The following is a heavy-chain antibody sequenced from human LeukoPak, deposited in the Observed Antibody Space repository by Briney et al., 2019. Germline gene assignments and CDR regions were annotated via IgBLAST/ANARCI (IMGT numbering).Heavy chain of an antibody. CDR1: GVTFSSYV. CDR3: VQEGPRGLAFDI. Sequence: GGSLRLSCEASGVTFSSYVMSWVRQAPGKGPEWVSGISGSGGGTYYADSVKGRFAISRDYSKNTLYLQMNSLRAEDTAVYYCVQEGPRGLAFDIWGQGTKVTVSS. V-gene: IGHV3-23*01. J-gene: IGHJ3*02. CDR2: ISGSGGGT.